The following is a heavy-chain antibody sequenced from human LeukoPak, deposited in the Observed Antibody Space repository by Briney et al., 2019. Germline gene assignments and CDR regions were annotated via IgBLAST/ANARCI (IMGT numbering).Heavy chain of an antibody. V-gene: IGHV3-11*04. CDR2: IRSSGSTI. CDR3: ARDLRYCSGGSCYDYYYYMDV. J-gene: IGHJ6*03. D-gene: IGHD2-15*01. CDR1: GFTFSDYY. Sequence: GGSLRLSCAASGFTFSDYYMSWIRQAPGKGLEWVSYIRSSGSTIYYADSVKGRFTISRDNAKNSLYLQMNSLRAEDTAVYYCARDLRYCSGGSCYDYYYYMDVWGKGTTVTVSS.